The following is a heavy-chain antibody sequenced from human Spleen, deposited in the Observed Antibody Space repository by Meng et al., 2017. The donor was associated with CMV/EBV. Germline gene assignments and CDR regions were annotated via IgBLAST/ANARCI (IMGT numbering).Heavy chain of an antibody. CDR1: GLTFSSDA. CDR2: ISYDGSNK. CDR3: AREDRNGIGY. Sequence: QVRCVESGGGGVQPGRSLRLSCAASGLTFSSDAMHGVRQAPGKGLEWVAVISYDGSNKYYADSVKGRFTISRDNSKNTLYLQMNSLRAEDTAVYYCAREDRNGIGYWGQGTLVTVSS. J-gene: IGHJ4*02. V-gene: IGHV3-30-3*01.